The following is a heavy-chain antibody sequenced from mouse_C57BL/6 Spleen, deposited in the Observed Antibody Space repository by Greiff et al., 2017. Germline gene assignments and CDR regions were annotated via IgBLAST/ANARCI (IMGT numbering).Heavy chain of an antibody. CDR1: GFNIKDYY. CDR3: SKIIRSDAMDY. J-gene: IGHJ4*01. Sequence: EVQLQQSGAELVRPGASVKLSCTASGFNIKDYYMHWVKQRPEQGLEWIGRIDPEDGDTEYAPKFQGKATMTADTSSNTAYLQLSSLTSEDTAVYYCSKIIRSDAMDYWGQGTSVTVSS. CDR2: IDPEDGDT. V-gene: IGHV14-1*01.